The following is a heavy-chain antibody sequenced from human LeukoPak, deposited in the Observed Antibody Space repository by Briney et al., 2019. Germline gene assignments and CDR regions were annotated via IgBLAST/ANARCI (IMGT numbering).Heavy chain of an antibody. CDR3: ATRDYTSSKY. D-gene: IGHD6-6*01. V-gene: IGHV3-74*01. Sequence: GACLRLSCAPSAFALSSYWTQWVRQAPGRGRVCVSDINSDGSTTRYADSVKGRFTISRDNAKNTLYLEMNSLRAEDTAVYYCATRDYTSSKYWGQGTLVTVSS. CDR2: INSDGSTT. J-gene: IGHJ4*02. CDR1: AFALSSYW.